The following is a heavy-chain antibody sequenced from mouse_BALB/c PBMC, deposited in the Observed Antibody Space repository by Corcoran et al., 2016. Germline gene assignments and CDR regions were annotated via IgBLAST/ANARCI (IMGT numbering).Heavy chain of an antibody. CDR2: IDPANGNT. CDR3: ANWDWYFDV. V-gene: IGHV14-3*02. CDR1: GFNIKDTN. Sequence: EVQLQQSGAELVKPGASVKLSCTASGFNIKDTNMHWVKQRPEQGLEWIGRIDPANGNTKYDPKLQGKATITADTSSNTAYLQLSSLTSEDTAVYYCANWDWYFDVWGAGTTVTVSS. J-gene: IGHJ1*01. D-gene: IGHD4-1*01.